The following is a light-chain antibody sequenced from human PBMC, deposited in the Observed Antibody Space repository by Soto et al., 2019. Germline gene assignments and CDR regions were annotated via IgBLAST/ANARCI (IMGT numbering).Light chain of an antibody. J-gene: IGKJ3*01. CDR3: LHLNSYSPDT. Sequence: DIRLTQSPSFLSASVGDRVTITCRASQGISSYLACYQQKPGKAPKLLIFAASTLQNGVPSRFSGSGSGTEFTLTISSLQPEDLATYYCLHLNSYSPDTFGPGTKVDIK. CDR1: QGISSY. V-gene: IGKV1-9*01. CDR2: AAS.